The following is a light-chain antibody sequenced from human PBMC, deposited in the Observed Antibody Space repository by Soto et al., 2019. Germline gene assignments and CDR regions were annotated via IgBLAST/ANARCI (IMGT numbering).Light chain of an antibody. V-gene: IGLV2-14*01. CDR2: EVC. Sequence: QSVLTQPASVSGSPGQSITISCTGTSSDVGGYGYVSWYQQHPGKTPKLMIYEVCNRPSGVSHRFSGSKSGNTASLTISGLQTEDEADYYCSSFSSITREVFGGGTKLTVL. CDR1: SSDVGGYGY. J-gene: IGLJ2*01. CDR3: SSFSSITREV.